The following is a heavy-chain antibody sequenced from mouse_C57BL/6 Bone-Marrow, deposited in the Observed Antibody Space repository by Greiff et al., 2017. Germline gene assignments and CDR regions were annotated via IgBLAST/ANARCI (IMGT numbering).Heavy chain of an antibody. Sequence: VQLQQSGAELVKPGASVKLSCTASGFNIKDYYMNWVKQRTEQGLEWIGRIDPEDGVTKYAPKFQGKATITADTSSNTAYLQLSSLTSEDTAVYYCARSGPYCFDDWDQGTTLTVSS. CDR1: GFNIKDYY. J-gene: IGHJ2*01. V-gene: IGHV14-2*01. CDR2: IDPEDGVT. D-gene: IGHD4-1*01. CDR3: ARSGPYCFDD.